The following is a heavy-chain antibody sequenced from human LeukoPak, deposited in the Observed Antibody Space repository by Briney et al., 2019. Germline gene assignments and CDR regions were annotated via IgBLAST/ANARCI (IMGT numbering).Heavy chain of an antibody. Sequence: SETLSLTCTVSGGSISSYYWSWIRQPPGRGLEWIGYIYYSGSTNYNPSLKRRVTISVDTSKNQFSLKLSSVTAADTAVYYCARGSYYVHNDYWGQGTLVTVSS. D-gene: IGHD3-10*02. J-gene: IGHJ4*02. CDR3: ARGSYYVHNDY. CDR1: GGSISSYY. V-gene: IGHV4-59*01. CDR2: IYYSGST.